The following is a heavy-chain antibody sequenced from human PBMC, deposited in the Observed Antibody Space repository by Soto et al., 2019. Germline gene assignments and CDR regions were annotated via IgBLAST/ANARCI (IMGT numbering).Heavy chain of an antibody. D-gene: IGHD3-3*01. J-gene: IGHJ6*02. CDR1: GGSISSSSYY. CDR3: ARLNYDFWSGSHYYYYGMDV. Sequence: ASETLSLTCTVSGGSISSSSYYWGWIRQPPGKGLEWIGSIYYSGSTYYNPSLKSRVTISVDTSKNQFSLKLSSVTAADTAVYYCARLNYDFWSGSHYYYYGMDVWGQGTTVTVSS. V-gene: IGHV4-39*01. CDR2: IYYSGST.